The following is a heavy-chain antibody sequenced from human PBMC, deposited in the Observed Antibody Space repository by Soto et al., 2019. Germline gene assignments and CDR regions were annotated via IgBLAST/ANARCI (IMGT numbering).Heavy chain of an antibody. V-gene: IGHV3-30-3*01. Sequence: GGSLRLSCAASGFTFSSYAMHWVRQAPGKGLEWVAVISHDGSNKYYADSVKGRFTISRDNSKNTLYLQMNSLRAEDTAVYYCARVFGAVVYYFDYWGQGTLVTVSS. D-gene: IGHD3-10*01. J-gene: IGHJ4*02. CDR3: ARVFGAVVYYFDY. CDR2: ISHDGSNK. CDR1: GFTFSSYA.